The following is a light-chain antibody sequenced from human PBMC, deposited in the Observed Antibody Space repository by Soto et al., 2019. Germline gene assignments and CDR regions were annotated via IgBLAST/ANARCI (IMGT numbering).Light chain of an antibody. Sequence: DIHITQSTSSLSASVGDRVTITCQARRDITNYLNWYQQKPGKAPKLLISDASSLERGVPSRFSGSGSGTDFTFIISSLQPEDIVTYYCQQYDIILVTFGQGT. CDR1: RDITNY. CDR3: QQYDIILVT. CDR2: DAS. J-gene: IGKJ5*01. V-gene: IGKV1-33*01.